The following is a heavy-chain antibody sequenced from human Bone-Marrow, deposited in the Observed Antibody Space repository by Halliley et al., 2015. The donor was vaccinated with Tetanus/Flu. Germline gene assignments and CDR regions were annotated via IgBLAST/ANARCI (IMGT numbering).Heavy chain of an antibody. CDR2: TYYRSGWYN. CDR3: ARGVHYFDY. J-gene: IGHJ4*02. Sequence: LVKPTQTLSLTCAISGDSVSSNSAAWNWIRVSPSRGLEWLGRTYYRSGWYNDYAVSVNSRITINPDTSENQFSLQLNSVGPEDTAVYCCARGVHYFDYWGQGTLLTVSS. CDR1: GDSVSSNSAA. V-gene: IGHV6-1*01. D-gene: IGHD3-10*01.